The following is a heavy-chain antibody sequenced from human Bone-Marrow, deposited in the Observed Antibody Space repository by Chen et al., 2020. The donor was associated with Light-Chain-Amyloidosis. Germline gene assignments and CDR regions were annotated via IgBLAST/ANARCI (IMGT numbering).Heavy chain of an antibody. CDR1: VGSISSYY. D-gene: IGHD5-18*01. V-gene: IGHV4-59*01. CDR2: IYYSGST. J-gene: IGHJ4*02. CDR3: ARGTWIQLWSTFDY. Sequence: QVQLQESGPGLVKPSETLSLTCTVSVGSISSYYWSWIRQPPGKGLEWIGYIYYSGSTNYNPSLKSRVTISVDTSKNQFSLKLSSVTAADTAVYYCARGTWIQLWSTFDYWGQGTLVTVSS.